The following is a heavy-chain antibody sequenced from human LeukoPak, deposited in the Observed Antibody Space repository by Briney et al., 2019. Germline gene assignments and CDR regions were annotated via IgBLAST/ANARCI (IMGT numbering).Heavy chain of an antibody. CDR2: IYYSGST. CDR3: ASLVGATQNYYYYMDV. J-gene: IGHJ6*03. Sequence: SETLSLTCTVSGGSISSYYWSWIRQPPGKGLEWIGYIYYSGSTNYNPSLKSRVTISVDTSKNQFSLKLSSVTAADTAVYYCASLVGATQNYYYYMDVWGKGTTVTVSS. V-gene: IGHV4-59*01. CDR1: GGSISSYY. D-gene: IGHD1-26*01.